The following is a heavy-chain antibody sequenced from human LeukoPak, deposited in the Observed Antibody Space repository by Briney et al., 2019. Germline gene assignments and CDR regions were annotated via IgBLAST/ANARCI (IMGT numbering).Heavy chain of an antibody. CDR1: GGSFSGYY. Sequence: SETLSLTCAVYGGSFSGYYWSWIRQPPGKGLEWSGEINHSGGTNCNPSLKSRVTLSIDLSKNQFSLKLTSVTAADTAVYFCARGQEATTGQLPDWFDPWGRGTLVTVSS. CDR2: INHSGGT. V-gene: IGHV4-34*01. J-gene: IGHJ5*02. CDR3: ARGQEATTGQLPDWFDP. D-gene: IGHD1-26*01.